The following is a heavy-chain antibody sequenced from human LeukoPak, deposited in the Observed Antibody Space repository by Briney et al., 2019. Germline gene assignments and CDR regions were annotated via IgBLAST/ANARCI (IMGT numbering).Heavy chain of an antibody. J-gene: IGHJ5*02. CDR2: IYYSGST. V-gene: IGHV4-59*01. Sequence: SETLSLTCSVSGGSISSYYWSWIRQPPGKGLEWIGYIYYSGSTNYNPSLKSRVTISLDTSKNPFSLKLSSVTAADTAVYYCARDRSGWYAWFDPWGQGTLVTVSS. D-gene: IGHD6-19*01. CDR1: GGSISSYY. CDR3: ARDRSGWYAWFDP.